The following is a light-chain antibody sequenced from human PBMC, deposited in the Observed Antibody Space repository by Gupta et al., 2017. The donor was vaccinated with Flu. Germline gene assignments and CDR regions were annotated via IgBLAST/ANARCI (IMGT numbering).Light chain of an antibody. V-gene: IGLV1-44*01. CDR1: SFNIGSNS. Sequence: SVLTPPPSVSGTPGQRVTIYCSGGSFNIGSNSVNWYQHLPGTSPKLLMFSSDQRPSGVPNRFSGSKSGTSASLAISGLQSEDEADYYCAAWDDSLNAYVFGTWTKVT. CDR2: SSD. CDR3: AAWDDSLNAYV. J-gene: IGLJ1*01.